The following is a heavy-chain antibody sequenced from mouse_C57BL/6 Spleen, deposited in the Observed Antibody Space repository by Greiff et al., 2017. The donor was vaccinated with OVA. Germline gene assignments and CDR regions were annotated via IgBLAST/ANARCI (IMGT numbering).Heavy chain of an antibody. J-gene: IGHJ4*01. V-gene: IGHV1-82*01. CDR3: ARAGGTTPPGDY. Sequence: QVQLKQSGPELVKPGASVKISCKASGYAFSSSWMNWVKQRPGKGLEWIGRIYPGDGDTYYTGKFKGKATLTADKASSTAYMQLSMLTSEDSAVYFCARAGGTTPPGDYWGQGTSVTVSS. CDR2: IYPGDGDT. CDR1: GYAFSSSW. D-gene: IGHD2-1*01.